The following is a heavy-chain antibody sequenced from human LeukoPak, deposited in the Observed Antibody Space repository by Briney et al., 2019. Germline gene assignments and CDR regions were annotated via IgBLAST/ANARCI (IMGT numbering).Heavy chain of an antibody. CDR2: ISGSGGST. Sequence: PGGSLRLSCAGSGFIFSSYWMSWVRQAPGKGLGWVSAISGSGGSTYYADSVKGRFTISRDNSKNTLYLQMNSLRAEDTAVYYCAKPLYSSSFHYYMDVWGKGTTVTVSS. CDR1: GFIFSSYW. J-gene: IGHJ6*03. V-gene: IGHV3-23*01. D-gene: IGHD6-13*01. CDR3: AKPLYSSSFHYYMDV.